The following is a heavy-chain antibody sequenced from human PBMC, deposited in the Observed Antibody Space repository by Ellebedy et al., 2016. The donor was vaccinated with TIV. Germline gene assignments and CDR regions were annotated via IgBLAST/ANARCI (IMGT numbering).Heavy chain of an antibody. V-gene: IGHV1-2*02. CDR2: INPNSGGT. D-gene: IGHD3-22*01. CDR1: RYTFTDYY. Sequence: ASVKVSXKVSRYTFTDYYMHWVGQALGQGLEWMGWINPNSGGTNYAQKFQGRVTMTRDTSISTAYMELSRLRSDDTAVYYCATYDSSGWWFDPWGQGTLVTVSS. CDR3: ATYDSSGWWFDP. J-gene: IGHJ5*02.